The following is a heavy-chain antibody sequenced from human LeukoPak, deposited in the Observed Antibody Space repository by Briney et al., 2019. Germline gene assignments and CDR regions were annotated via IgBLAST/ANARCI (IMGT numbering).Heavy chain of an antibody. J-gene: IGHJ6*02. Sequence: SVKVSCKASGGTFSSYAISWVRQAPGQGLEWMGGIIPIFRTANYAQKFQGRVTITADESTSTAYMELSRLRSEGTAVYYCARDFSHDYSNYGGMDVWGQGTTVTVSS. D-gene: IGHD4-11*01. CDR3: ARDFSHDYSNYGGMDV. CDR2: IIPIFRTA. V-gene: IGHV1-69*13. CDR1: GGTFSSYA.